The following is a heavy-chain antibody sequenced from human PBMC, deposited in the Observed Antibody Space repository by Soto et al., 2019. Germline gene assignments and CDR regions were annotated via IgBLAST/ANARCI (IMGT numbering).Heavy chain of an antibody. Sequence: SETLSLTCTVSGGSISSYYWSWIRQPPGKGLEWIGYIYYSGSTNYNPSLKSRVTISVDTSKNQFSLTLSSVTAADTAVYYCARDIRGYYYDSSGYWGYYYYGMEVWGQGTTVT. CDR3: ARDIRGYYYDSSGYWGYYYYGMEV. J-gene: IGHJ6*02. V-gene: IGHV4-59*01. CDR1: GGSISSYY. CDR2: IYYSGST. D-gene: IGHD3-22*01.